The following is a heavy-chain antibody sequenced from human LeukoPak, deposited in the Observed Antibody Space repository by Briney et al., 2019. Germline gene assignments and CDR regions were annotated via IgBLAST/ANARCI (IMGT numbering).Heavy chain of an antibody. V-gene: IGHV4-59*01. CDR1: GGSISSYY. CDR2: IYYSGST. Sequence: SETLSLTCTVSGGSISSYYWSWIRQPPGKGLEWIGYIYYSGSTSYNPSLKSRVTISVDTSKNQFSLKLSSVTAADTAVYYCARVYRGAYYDSSGRWFDPWGQGTLVTVSS. D-gene: IGHD3-22*01. CDR3: ARVYRGAYYDSSGRWFDP. J-gene: IGHJ5*02.